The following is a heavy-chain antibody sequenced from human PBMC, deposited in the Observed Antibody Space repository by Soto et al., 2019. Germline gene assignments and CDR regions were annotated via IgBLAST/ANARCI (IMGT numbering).Heavy chain of an antibody. CDR2: INSDGGDT. V-gene: IGHV3-74*01. CDR1: GFTFSSYW. J-gene: IGHJ4*02. CDR3: ARDRRGFDY. Sequence: EVQLVESGGGLVQPGGSLRLSCTASGFTFSSYWMHWVRQVPGKGLVWVSRINSDGGDTIYADSVKGRFTISRDNAKDTLYLQMNSLRSEDTALYYCARDRRGFDYWGQGTLVTVSS.